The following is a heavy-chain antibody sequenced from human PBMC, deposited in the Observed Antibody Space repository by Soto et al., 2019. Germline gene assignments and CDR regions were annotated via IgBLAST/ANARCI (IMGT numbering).Heavy chain of an antibody. CDR2: IYYTGST. V-gene: IGHV4-31*03. CDR3: ARIEMASIK. Sequence: SETLSLTCSVSGASIRSGGYYWSWLRQSPGKGLEWIGHIYYTGSTFYSPSLKSRLTISLDTSKNQFSLDLRSLTAADTAMYYCARIEMASIKWGRGTLATVSS. CDR1: GASIRSGGYY. J-gene: IGHJ4*02.